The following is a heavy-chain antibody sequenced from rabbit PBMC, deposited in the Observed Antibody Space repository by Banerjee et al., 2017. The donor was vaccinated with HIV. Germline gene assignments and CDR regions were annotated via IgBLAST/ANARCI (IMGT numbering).Heavy chain of an antibody. D-gene: IGHD7-1*01. V-gene: IGHV1S47*01. J-gene: IGHJ4*01. CDR1: GFSFSNGYV. Sequence: QEQLEESGGDLVKPEGSLTLTCTASGFSFSNGYVMCWVRQAPGKGLEWIACIDDGDGSTHYASWVNGRFSISRSTSLNTVTLQMTSLTAADTATYFCARDGGYIGYSPLDLWGPGTLVTVS. CDR3: ARDGGYIGYSPLDL. CDR2: IDDGDGST.